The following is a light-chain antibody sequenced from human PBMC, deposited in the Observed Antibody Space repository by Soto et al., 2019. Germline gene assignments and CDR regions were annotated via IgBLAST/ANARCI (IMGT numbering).Light chain of an antibody. CDR3: SSSTSFSAPVL. CDR2: EVS. J-gene: IGLJ2*01. V-gene: IGLV2-14*01. CDR1: SSDVGGYDY. Sequence: QSALTQPASVSGSPGQSITISCTGTSSDVGGYDYVSWYQQHPGKAPKLMIYEVSNRPSGVSNRFSGSKSGNTASLTISGLQAEDEADYYCSSSTSFSAPVLFGGGTKLTVL.